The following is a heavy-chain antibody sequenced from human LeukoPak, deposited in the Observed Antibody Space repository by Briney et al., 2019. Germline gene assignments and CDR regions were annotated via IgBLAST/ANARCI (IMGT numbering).Heavy chain of an antibody. CDR1: GFTFSKAW. CDR2: IKSKSGGGTT. V-gene: IGHV3-15*01. J-gene: IGHJ6*03. Sequence: GGSLRLSCAASGFTFSKAWMSWVRQAPGKGLEWVGRIKSKSGGGTTDYAAPVRGRFTISRDDAKNTLYMQMNSLRAEDTAVYYCARDSAYGDYVPGPMDVWGKGTTVTVSS. CDR3: ARDSAYGDYVPGPMDV. D-gene: IGHD4-17*01.